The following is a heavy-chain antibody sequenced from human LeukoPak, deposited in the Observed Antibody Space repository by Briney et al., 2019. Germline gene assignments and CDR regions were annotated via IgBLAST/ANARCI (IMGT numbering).Heavy chain of an antibody. Sequence: GGSLRLSCAASGFTFSSYAMSWVRQAPGKGLEWVGLLKSKTDGGTTHYATPAKGRFTMSRDDSKNALYLQMNSLRIEDTAVYYCMSNLDYWGQGTLVTVSS. CDR2: LKSKTDGGTT. CDR1: GFTFSSYA. CDR3: MSNLDY. J-gene: IGHJ4*02. V-gene: IGHV3-15*01.